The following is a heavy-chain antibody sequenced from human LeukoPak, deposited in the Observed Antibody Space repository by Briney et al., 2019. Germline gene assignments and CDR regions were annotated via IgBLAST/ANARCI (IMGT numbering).Heavy chain of an antibody. V-gene: IGHV1-69*13. J-gene: IGHJ4*02. D-gene: IGHD6-13*01. CDR3: ARVGTAADTLGGGSFDY. CDR2: IIPIFGTA. CDR1: GGTFSSYA. Sequence: VKVSCKASGGTFSSYAISWVRQAPGQGLEWMGGIIPIFGTANYAQKFQGRVTITADESTSTAYMELSSLRSEDTAVYYCARVGTAADTLGGGSFDYWGQGTLVTVSS.